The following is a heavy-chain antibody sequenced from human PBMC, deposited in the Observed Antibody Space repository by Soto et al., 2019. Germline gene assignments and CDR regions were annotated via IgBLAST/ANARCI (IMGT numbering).Heavy chain of an antibody. D-gene: IGHD3-22*01. CDR3: ARQIYDSDTGPNFQYYFDS. J-gene: IGHJ4*02. V-gene: IGHV5-10-1*01. CDR2: IAPSDSQT. Sequence: GESLKISCNGSGYSFAVYWNTWVRQKPGKGLDLMGRIAPSDSQTYYSPSFRGHVTISATKSITTVFLQWSSLRASDTAMYYCARQIYDSDTGPNFQYYFDSWGQGTPVTVSS. CDR1: GYSFAVYW.